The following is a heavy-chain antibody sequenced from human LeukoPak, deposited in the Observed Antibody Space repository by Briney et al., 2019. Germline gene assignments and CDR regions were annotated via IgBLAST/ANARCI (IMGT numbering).Heavy chain of an antibody. CDR1: EFTVSSNY. Sequence: GGSLRLSCAASEFTVSSNYMSWVRQAPGKGLEWVSVIYSGGSTYYADSVKGRFTISRDNSKNTLYLQMNSLRAEDTAVYYCARGGGVLLWFGGESAFDIWGQGTMVTVSS. CDR2: IYSGGST. CDR3: ARGGGVLLWFGGESAFDI. J-gene: IGHJ3*02. D-gene: IGHD3-10*01. V-gene: IGHV3-53*01.